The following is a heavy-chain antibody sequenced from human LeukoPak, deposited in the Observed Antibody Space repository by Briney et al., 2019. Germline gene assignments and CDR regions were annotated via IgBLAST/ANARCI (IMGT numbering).Heavy chain of an antibody. CDR1: GFTFDDYG. CDR3: ARDIYYGSGSYYFDY. J-gene: IGHJ4*02. Sequence: GGSLRLSCAASGFTFDDYGMSWVRHAPGKGLEWVSGINWNGGSTGYADSVKGRFTISRDNAKNSLYLQMNSLRAEDTALYYCARDIYYGSGSYYFDYWGQGTLVTVSS. CDR2: INWNGGST. V-gene: IGHV3-20*04. D-gene: IGHD3-10*01.